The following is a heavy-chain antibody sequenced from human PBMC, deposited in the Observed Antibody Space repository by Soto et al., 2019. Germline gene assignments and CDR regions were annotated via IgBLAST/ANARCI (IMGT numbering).Heavy chain of an antibody. CDR1: GFTFSSYA. D-gene: IGHD2-2*01. V-gene: IGHV3-30-3*01. CDR3: ARDPPHCSSTSCYFLGYYGIDV. CDR2: ISYDGSNK. Sequence: QVQLVESGGGVVQPGRSLRLSCAASGFTFSSYAMHWVRQAPGKGLEWVAVISYDGSNKYYADSVKGRFTISGDNYKNTLYLQLNSLRAENTAVYYCARDPPHCSSTSCYFLGYYGIDVWGQVTTVTVSS. J-gene: IGHJ6*02.